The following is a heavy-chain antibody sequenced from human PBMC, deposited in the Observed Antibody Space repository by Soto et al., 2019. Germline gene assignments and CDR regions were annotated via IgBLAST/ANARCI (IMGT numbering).Heavy chain of an antibody. V-gene: IGHV3-11*01. CDR1: GFVFSDYY. Sequence: GGALRLSCAASGFVFSDYYMSWIRQARGKGLEWVSCISASGSTIYYADSVKGRFTVSRDNAKNSLNLEMHSLRVEDTAIYYCARGENYYETSGYYYTISYYGMEVWGQGTTVTVSS. CDR3: ARGENYYETSGYYYTISYYGMEV. J-gene: IGHJ6*02. CDR2: ISASGSTI. D-gene: IGHD3-22*01.